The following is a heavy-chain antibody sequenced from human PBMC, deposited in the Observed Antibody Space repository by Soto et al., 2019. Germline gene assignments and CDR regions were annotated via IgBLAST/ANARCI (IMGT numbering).Heavy chain of an antibody. J-gene: IGHJ1*01. CDR3: ARDRDSSGYPVDFQH. CDR1: GYTFTSYA. D-gene: IGHD3-22*01. CDR2: INAGNGNT. Sequence: ASVKVSCKASGYTFTSYAMHWVRQAPGQRLEWMGWINAGNGNTKYSQKFQGRVTITRDTSASTAYMELSSLRSEDTAVYYCARDRDSSGYPVDFQHWGQGTLVTVSS. V-gene: IGHV1-3*01.